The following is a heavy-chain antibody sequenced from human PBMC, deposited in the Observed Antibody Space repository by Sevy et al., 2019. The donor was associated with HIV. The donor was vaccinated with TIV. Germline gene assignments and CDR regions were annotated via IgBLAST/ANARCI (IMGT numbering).Heavy chain of an antibody. D-gene: IGHD3-16*02. CDR1: GFTFSSYW. J-gene: IGHJ2*01. CDR3: ARDGAITFGGVIYLLAEYFDL. Sequence: GGSLRLSCAASGFTFSSYWMSWVRQAPGKGLEWVANIKQDGSEKYYVDSVKGRFTISRDNAKNSLYLQMNSLRAEDTAVYYCARDGAITFGGVIYLLAEYFDLWGRGTLVTVSS. V-gene: IGHV3-7*01. CDR2: IKQDGSEK.